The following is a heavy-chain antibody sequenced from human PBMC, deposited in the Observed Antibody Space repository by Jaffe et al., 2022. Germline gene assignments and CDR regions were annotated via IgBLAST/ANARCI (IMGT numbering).Heavy chain of an antibody. CDR2: INPSGGST. D-gene: IGHD3-3*01. CDR3: ARGEWLLFDGGPFDY. J-gene: IGHJ4*02. CDR1: GYTFTSYY. V-gene: IGHV1-46*03. Sequence: QVQLVQSGAEVKKPGASVKVSCKASGYTFTSYYMHWVRQAPGQGLEWMGIINPSGGSTSYAQKFQGRVTMTRDTSTSTVYMELSSLRSEDTAVYYCARGEWLLFDGGPFDYWGQGTLVTVSS.